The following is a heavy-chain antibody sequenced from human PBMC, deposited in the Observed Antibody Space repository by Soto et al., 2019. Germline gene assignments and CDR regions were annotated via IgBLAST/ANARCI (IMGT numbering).Heavy chain of an antibody. CDR3: VRDGTKTLRDWFDP. Sequence: SETVSLTCTVSGASISGFYWSWIRKSAGKGLEWIGRIYATGTTDYNPSLKSRVMMSVDTSKKQFSLKLRSVTAADTAVYYCVRDGTKTLRDWFDPWGQG. D-gene: IGHD1-1*01. CDR2: IYATGTT. CDR1: GASISGFY. J-gene: IGHJ5*02. V-gene: IGHV4-4*07.